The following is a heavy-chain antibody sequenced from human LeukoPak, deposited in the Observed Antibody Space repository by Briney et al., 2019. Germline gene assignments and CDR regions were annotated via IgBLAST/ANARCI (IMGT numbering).Heavy chain of an antibody. J-gene: IGHJ4*02. CDR1: GFTVSSNY. Sequence: GGSLRLSCAASGFTVSSNYMSWVRQAPGKGLEWVSVIYSGGSTYYADSVKGRFTISRDNSKNTLYLQMNSLRAEDTAVYYCARDSPGGYYFDYWGQGTLVTVSS. D-gene: IGHD2-15*01. CDR2: IYSGGST. V-gene: IGHV3-66*01. CDR3: ARDSPGGYYFDY.